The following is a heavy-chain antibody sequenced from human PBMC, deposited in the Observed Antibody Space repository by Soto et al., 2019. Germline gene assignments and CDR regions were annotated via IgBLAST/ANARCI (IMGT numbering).Heavy chain of an antibody. CDR3: ARVVLLWFGELGYYGMDV. J-gene: IGHJ6*02. D-gene: IGHD3-10*01. Sequence: SETLSLTCAVYGGSFSGYYWSWIRQPPGKGLEWIGEINHSGSTNYNPSLKSRVTISVDTSKNQFSLKLSSVTAADTAVYYCARVVLLWFGELGYYGMDVWGQGTTVTVSS. CDR2: INHSGST. V-gene: IGHV4-34*01. CDR1: GGSFSGYY.